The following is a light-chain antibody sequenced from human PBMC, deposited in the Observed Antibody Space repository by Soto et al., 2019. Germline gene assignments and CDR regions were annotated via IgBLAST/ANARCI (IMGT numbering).Light chain of an antibody. Sequence: EIVLTQSPGTLSLSPGERATLSCRASQSLSKSYLAWYQQKPGQAPRLLIYAASSRAIGIPDRFSGSGSGTDFTLTISRLEPEDFAVYYCHHYGSSPYTFGQGTKLEIK. CDR3: HHYGSSPYT. V-gene: IGKV3-20*01. J-gene: IGKJ2*01. CDR1: QSLSKSY. CDR2: AAS.